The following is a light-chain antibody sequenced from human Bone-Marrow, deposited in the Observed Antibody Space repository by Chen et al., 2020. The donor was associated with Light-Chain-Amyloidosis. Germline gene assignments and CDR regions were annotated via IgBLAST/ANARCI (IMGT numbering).Light chain of an antibody. CDR1: DLPTKY. J-gene: IGLJ2*01. CDR2: RDT. CDR3: QSADSSGTYEVI. V-gene: IGLV3-25*03. Sequence: SYELTQPPSVSLSPGQTARITCSGDDLPTKYAYWYQQKPGQAPVLVIHRDTERPSGSSERFCGSSAGTTATLTISGVQAEDEADYHCQSADSSGTYEVIFGGGTKLTVL.